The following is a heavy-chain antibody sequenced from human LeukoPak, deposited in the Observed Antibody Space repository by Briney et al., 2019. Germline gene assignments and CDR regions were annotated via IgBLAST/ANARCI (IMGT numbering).Heavy chain of an antibody. CDR1: GGSISSYY. Sequence: SETLSLTCTVSGGSISSYYWSWIRQPAGKGLEWIGRIYTSGSTNYNPSLKSRVTMSVDTSKNQFSPKLSSVTAADTAVYYCARTHTVFNWFDPWGQGTLVTVSS. J-gene: IGHJ5*02. CDR2: IYTSGST. V-gene: IGHV4-4*07. D-gene: IGHD4-17*01. CDR3: ARTHTVFNWFDP.